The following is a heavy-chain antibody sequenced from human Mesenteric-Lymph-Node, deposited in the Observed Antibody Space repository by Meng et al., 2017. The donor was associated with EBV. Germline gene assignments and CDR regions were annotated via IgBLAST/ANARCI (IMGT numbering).Heavy chain of an antibody. CDR3: ARGYGSGSYRYFDY. D-gene: IGHD3-10*01. CDR1: GGSVNSGSYY. J-gene: IGHJ4*02. CDR2: IFSSGST. V-gene: IGHV4-61*03. Sequence: QAQLQEAGPGLVKPSETLSRTCPVAGGSVNSGSYYWSWIRQPPGKGLQWIGYIFSSGSTNYNPSFKSRVTISVDMSKNHFSLRLTSVTPADTAVYYCARGYGSGSYRYFDYWGQGTLVTVSS.